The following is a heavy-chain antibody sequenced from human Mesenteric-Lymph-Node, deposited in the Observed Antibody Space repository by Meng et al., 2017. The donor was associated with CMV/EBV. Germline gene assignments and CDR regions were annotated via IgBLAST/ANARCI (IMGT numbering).Heavy chain of an antibody. J-gene: IGHJ6*02. CDR3: ARDRGYSLSGYGMDV. V-gene: IGHV1-69*04. Sequence: SVKVSCKSSGYTFTGYYMHWVRQAPGQGLEWMGRIIPILGIANYAQKFQGRVTITADKSTSTAYMELSSLRSEDTAVYYCARDRGYSLSGYGMDVWGQGTTVTVSS. CDR1: GYTFTGYY. D-gene: IGHD5-18*01. CDR2: IIPILGIA.